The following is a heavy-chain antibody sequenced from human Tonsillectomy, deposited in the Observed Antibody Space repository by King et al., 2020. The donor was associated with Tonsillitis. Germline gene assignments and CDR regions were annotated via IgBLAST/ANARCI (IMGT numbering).Heavy chain of an antibody. CDR3: AKDDVLGGTSAFDV. CDR1: GFTFSSSG. Sequence: VQLVESGGGVVQPGGSLRLSCAASGFTFSSSGMHWVRQAPGKGLEWVAFIRYDGIYKYYADSVKGRFTISRDNSTSTLYLQMNSLRDEDTAVYYCAKDDVLGGTSAFDVWGQGTMVTVSS. J-gene: IGHJ3*01. D-gene: IGHD2-8*02. CDR2: IRYDGIYK. V-gene: IGHV3-30*02.